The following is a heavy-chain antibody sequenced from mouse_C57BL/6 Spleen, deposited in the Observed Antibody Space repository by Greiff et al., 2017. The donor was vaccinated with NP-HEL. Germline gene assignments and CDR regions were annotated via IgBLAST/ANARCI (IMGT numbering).Heavy chain of an antibody. CDR1: GYSFTGYY. CDR2: INPSTGGT. V-gene: IGHV1-42*01. CDR3: ARRGSIYYDYWFAD. J-gene: IGHJ3*01. Sequence: EVQLQESGPELVKPGASVKISCKASGYSFTGYYMNWVKQSPDKSLEWIGEINPSTGGTTYNQKFKAKATLTVDKSSSTAYMQLKSLTSEDSAVYYCARRGSIYYDYWFADWGKGTLVTVSA. D-gene: IGHD2-4*01.